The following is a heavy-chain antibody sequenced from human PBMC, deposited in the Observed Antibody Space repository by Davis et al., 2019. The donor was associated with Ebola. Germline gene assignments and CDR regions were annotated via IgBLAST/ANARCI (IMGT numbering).Heavy chain of an antibody. CDR1: GYTFTSYA. Sequence: ASVKVSCKASGYTFTSYAMHWVRQAPGQRLEWMGWINAGNGNTKYSQKFQGRVTMTRDTSTSTVYMELSSLRSEDTAVYYCARDPWYSSGRRVRGMDVWGQGTTVTVSS. D-gene: IGHD6-19*01. J-gene: IGHJ6*02. CDR2: INAGNGNT. V-gene: IGHV1-3*01. CDR3: ARDPWYSSGRRVRGMDV.